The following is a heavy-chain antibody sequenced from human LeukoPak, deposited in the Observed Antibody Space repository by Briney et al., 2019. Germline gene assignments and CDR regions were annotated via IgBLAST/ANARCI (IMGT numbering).Heavy chain of an antibody. V-gene: IGHV4-4*07. CDR2: FYSSGIT. D-gene: IGHD3-22*01. CDR3: ARGPYYYDSSGSFDY. Sequence: SETLSLTCTVSGSSVRSFYWNWIRQPAGKGPEWIGRFYSSGITKHNPSLKSRVTMSVDTSKDQFSLNLTSVTAADTAVYYCARGPYYYDSSGSFDYWGQGTLVTVPS. CDR1: GSSVRSFY. J-gene: IGHJ4*02.